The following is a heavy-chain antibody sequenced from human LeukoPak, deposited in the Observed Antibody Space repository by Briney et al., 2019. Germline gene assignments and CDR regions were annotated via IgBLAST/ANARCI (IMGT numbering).Heavy chain of an antibody. Sequence: GASLRLSCAASGFTFSNYAMSWVRQAPGKGLEWVSAITGSGGNTYYADSVKGRFTISRDKSKNTVFLQMNSLRAEDTAVYYCAKWGDYDVLTGYYVSDYWGQGTLVTVSS. V-gene: IGHV3-23*01. CDR2: ITGSGGNT. CDR1: GFTFSNYA. J-gene: IGHJ4*02. D-gene: IGHD3-9*01. CDR3: AKWGDYDVLTGYYVSDY.